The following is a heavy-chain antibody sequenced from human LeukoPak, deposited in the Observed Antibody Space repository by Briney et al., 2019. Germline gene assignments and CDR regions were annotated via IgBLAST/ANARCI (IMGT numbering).Heavy chain of an antibody. CDR2: ISTYNGNT. Sequence: ASVKVSCKASGYTFTSYGISWVRQAPGQGLEWMGWISTYNGNTNYAQKLQGRVTMTTDTSTRTAYMELRSLRSDDTAVYYCARDRDDILTGYYTTRTFDIWGQGTMVTVSS. CDR1: GYTFTSYG. D-gene: IGHD3-9*01. CDR3: ARDRDDILTGYYTTRTFDI. V-gene: IGHV1-18*01. J-gene: IGHJ3*02.